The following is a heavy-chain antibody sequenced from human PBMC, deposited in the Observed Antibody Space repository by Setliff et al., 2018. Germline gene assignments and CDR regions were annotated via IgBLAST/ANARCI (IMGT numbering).Heavy chain of an antibody. Sequence: SETLSLTCTVSGDSISNVNGFYWTWIRQRPGKGLEWIGYIKHNDYIYYNPSLRSRLHMSVDKSKNHFSLELTSVTAADTAVYYCARGGGGYHAASWGQGILVTVSS. CDR2: IKHNDYI. J-gene: IGHJ5*02. D-gene: IGHD2-2*01. V-gene: IGHV4-31*03. CDR3: ARGGGGYHAAS. CDR1: GDSISNVNGFY.